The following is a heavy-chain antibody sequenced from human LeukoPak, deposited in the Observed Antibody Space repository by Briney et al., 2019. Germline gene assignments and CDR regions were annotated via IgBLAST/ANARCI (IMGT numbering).Heavy chain of an antibody. D-gene: IGHD6-19*01. CDR1: GFTFSSYW. J-gene: IGHJ3*02. CDR2: INSDGSST. V-gene: IGHV3-74*01. Sequence: GGSLRLSCAASGFTFSSYWMHWVRQAPGKGLVWVSRINSDGSSTSYADSVKGRFTISRDNAKNTLYLQMNSLRAEDTAVYYCARGASSGWYTFDIWGQGTMVTVSS. CDR3: ARGASSGWYTFDI.